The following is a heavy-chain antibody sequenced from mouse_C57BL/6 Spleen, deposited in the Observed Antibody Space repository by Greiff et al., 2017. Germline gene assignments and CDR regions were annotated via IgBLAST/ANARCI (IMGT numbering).Heavy chain of an antibody. CDR3: ARDYSNYAAGFAD. CDR1: GYTFTSYW. J-gene: IGHJ3*01. D-gene: IGHD2-5*01. CDR2: IYPSDSET. V-gene: IGHV1-61*01. Sequence: QVQLQQPGAELVRPGSSVKLSCTASGYTFTSYWMDWVKQRPGQGLEWIGNIYPSDSETHYNQKFKDKATLTVDKSSSTAYMQLSSLTSEDSAVYYCARDYSNYAAGFADWGQGTLVTVSA.